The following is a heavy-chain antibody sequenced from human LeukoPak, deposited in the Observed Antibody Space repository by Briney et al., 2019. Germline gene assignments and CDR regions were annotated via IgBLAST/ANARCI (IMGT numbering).Heavy chain of an antibody. Sequence: GGSLRLSCAASGFTFDDYAMHWVRQAPGKGLEWVSGISWNSGSIGYADSVKGRFTISRDNAKNSLYLQMNSLRAEDTALYYCAKVKRYSSGWYEGYGYWGQGTLVTVSS. CDR3: AKVKRYSSGWYEGYGY. CDR2: ISWNSGSI. V-gene: IGHV3-9*01. J-gene: IGHJ4*02. D-gene: IGHD6-19*01. CDR1: GFTFDDYA.